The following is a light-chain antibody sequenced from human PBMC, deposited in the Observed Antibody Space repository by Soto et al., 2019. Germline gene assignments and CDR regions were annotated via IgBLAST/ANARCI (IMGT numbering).Light chain of an antibody. CDR1: HSNIGINP. J-gene: IGLJ3*02. Sequence: QSVLTQPPSASGTPGQRVTISSSGSHSNIGINPVNWYQLLPGTAPKLLLYKDTQRPSGVPDRFSGSKSGTSASLAISGLQYEDEGDYYCAAWEDSLFGPVFGGGTKLTVL. CDR3: AAWEDSLFGPV. V-gene: IGLV1-44*01. CDR2: KDT.